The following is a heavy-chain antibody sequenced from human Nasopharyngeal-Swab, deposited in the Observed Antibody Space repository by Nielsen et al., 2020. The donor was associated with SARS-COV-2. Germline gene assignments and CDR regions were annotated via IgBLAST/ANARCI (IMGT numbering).Heavy chain of an antibody. V-gene: IGHV4-34*01. Sequence: SEILSLTSAAYGGSSSGYSWSWTPQLPGKGLAWIGETNHSGSSNYNPSLKSRVTISVDTSKNQFSLKLGSVTAADTAVYYCVRVTPRRNGATFSIDYWGQGTLVTVSS. J-gene: IGHJ4*02. D-gene: IGHD1-26*01. CDR2: TNHSGSS. CDR3: VRVTPRRNGATFSIDY. CDR1: GGSSSGYS.